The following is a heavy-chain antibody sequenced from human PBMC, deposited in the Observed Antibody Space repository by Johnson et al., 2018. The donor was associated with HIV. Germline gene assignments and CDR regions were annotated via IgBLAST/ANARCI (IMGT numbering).Heavy chain of an antibody. Sequence: VQLVESGGGVVQPGRSLRLSCAASGFTFSSYAMSWVRQAPGKGLEWVSAISGSGGSTYYVDSVKARFTISRDDARNTLYLQMNSLRVEDTALYYCARDGDDGDEADDTKGAFDIWGQGTMVTVSS. J-gene: IGHJ3*02. CDR2: ISGSGGST. V-gene: IGHV3-23*04. CDR3: ARDGDDGDEADDTKGAFDI. D-gene: IGHD3-9*01. CDR1: GFTFSSYA.